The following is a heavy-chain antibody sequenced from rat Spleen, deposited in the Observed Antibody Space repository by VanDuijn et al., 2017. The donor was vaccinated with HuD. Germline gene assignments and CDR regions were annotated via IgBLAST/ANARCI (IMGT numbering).Heavy chain of an antibody. CDR2: ISYDGSTP. J-gene: IGHJ2*01. CDR3: TRGYYFDY. V-gene: IGHV5-29*01. Sequence: EVQLVESGGGLVQPGRSLKLSCAASGFTFSNYGMVWVRQAPTKGLKWVASISYDGSTPYYRDSVKGRFTISRDNAKSTLYLQMDSLRSEDTATYYCTRGYYFDYWGQGVMVTVSS. CDR1: GFTFSNYG.